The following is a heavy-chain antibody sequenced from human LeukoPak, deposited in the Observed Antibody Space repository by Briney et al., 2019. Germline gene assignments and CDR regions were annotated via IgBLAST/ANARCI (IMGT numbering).Heavy chain of an antibody. CDR2: IIPIFGTA. J-gene: IGHJ5*02. CDR3: ARGPAYYDILTGYYDRFDP. CDR1: GGTFSSYG. Sequence: ASVKVSCKASGGTFSSYGLSWVRQAPGQGLEWMGGIIPIFGTANYAQKFQGRVTITADKSTNTAYMELSSLRSEDTAVYYCARGPAYYDILTGYYDRFDPWGQGTLVTVSS. V-gene: IGHV1-69*06. D-gene: IGHD3-9*01.